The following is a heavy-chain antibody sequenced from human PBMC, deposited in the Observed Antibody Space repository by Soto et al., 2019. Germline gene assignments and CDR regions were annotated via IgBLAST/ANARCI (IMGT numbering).Heavy chain of an antibody. Sequence: SETLSLTCTVSGGSTSSSSYYWGWIRQPPGKGLEWIGSIYYSGSTYYNPSLKSRVTISVDTSKNQFSLKLSSVTAADTAVYYCARPYYIPGVRYYGMDVWGQGTTVTVSS. CDR1: GGSTSSSSYY. CDR3: ARPYYIPGVRYYGMDV. V-gene: IGHV4-39*01. J-gene: IGHJ6*02. D-gene: IGHD2-2*01. CDR2: IYYSGST.